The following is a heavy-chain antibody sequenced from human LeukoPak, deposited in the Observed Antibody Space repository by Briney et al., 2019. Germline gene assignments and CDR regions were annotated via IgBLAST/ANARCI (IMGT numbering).Heavy chain of an antibody. J-gene: IGHJ4*02. V-gene: IGHV4-39*01. CDR2: IYYSGST. D-gene: IGHD6-19*01. CDR1: GGSISSDSYY. Sequence: SETLSLTCAVSGGSISSDSYYWAWIRQPPGKGLEWIASIYYSGSTYYNPSLKSRVAISVDTSRNQFSLKLNSVTAADTAVYYCASLAVAGLSEGYWGQGTLVIVSS. CDR3: ASLAVAGLSEGY.